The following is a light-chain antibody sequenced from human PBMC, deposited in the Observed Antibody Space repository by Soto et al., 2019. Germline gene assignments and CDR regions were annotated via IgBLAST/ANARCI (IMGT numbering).Light chain of an antibody. Sequence: MTQSPSTLPASVGDRATLSCRASQSVSSNLAWYQQKPGQAPRLLIYGASTRATGIPARFSGSGSGTEFTLTISSLQSEDFAVYYCQQYNNWPPWTFGQGTKVDIK. J-gene: IGKJ1*01. CDR3: QQYNNWPPWT. CDR2: GAS. CDR1: QSVSSN. V-gene: IGKV3-15*01.